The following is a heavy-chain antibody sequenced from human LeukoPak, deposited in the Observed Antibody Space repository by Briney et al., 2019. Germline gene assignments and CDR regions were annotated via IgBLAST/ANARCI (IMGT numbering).Heavy chain of an antibody. CDR1: GFNFGNYW. D-gene: IGHD3-22*01. CDR3: ARDLSPADSGHYLDAFDI. Sequence: GGSLRLSCVGSGFNFGNYWMTWVRQAPGKGLEWVANITRDGSVKNYVDSVKGRFTISRDKAKSSLFLQANSLRAEDTAVYYCARDLSPADSGHYLDAFDIWGQGTMVTVYS. CDR2: ITRDGSVK. V-gene: IGHV3-7*01. J-gene: IGHJ3*02.